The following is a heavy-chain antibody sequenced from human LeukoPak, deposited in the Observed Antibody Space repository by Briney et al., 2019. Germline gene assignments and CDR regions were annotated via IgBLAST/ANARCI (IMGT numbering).Heavy chain of an antibody. CDR2: INPNSGGT. CDR3: ARDLGSPGIAVAGDYFDY. V-gene: IGHV1-2*02. J-gene: IGHJ4*02. Sequence: ASVKVSCKASGYSFTDYYMHWVRQAPGQGLEWMGWINPNSGGTNYAQKFQGRVTMTRDTSISTAYMELSRLRSDDTAVYYCARDLGSPGIAVAGDYFDYWGQGTLVTVSS. CDR1: GYSFTDYY. D-gene: IGHD6-19*01.